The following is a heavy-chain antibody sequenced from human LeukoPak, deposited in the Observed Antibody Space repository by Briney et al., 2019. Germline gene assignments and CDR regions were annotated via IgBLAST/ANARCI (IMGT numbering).Heavy chain of an antibody. CDR3: ARHIVVEPAAIGAFDI. CDR1: GGSISSSSYY. Sequence: PSETLSLTCTVSGGSISSSSYYWGWIRQPPGKGLEWIGSIYYSGSTYYNPSLKSRVTISVDTSKNQFSLKLCSVTAADTAVCYCARHIVVEPAAIGAFDIWGQGTMVTVSS. V-gene: IGHV4-39*01. D-gene: IGHD2-2*01. J-gene: IGHJ3*02. CDR2: IYYSGST.